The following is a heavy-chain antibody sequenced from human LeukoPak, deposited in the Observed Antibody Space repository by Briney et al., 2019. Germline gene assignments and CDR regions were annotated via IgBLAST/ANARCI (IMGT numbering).Heavy chain of an antibody. J-gene: IGHJ4*02. CDR1: GGTFSSYT. CDR3: ARDHSSGYYPDYFDY. Sequence: SVKVSCKASGGTFSSYTISWVRQAPGQGLEWMGRIIPILGTANYAQKFQGRVTITADKSTSTAYMELSSLRSEDTAVYYCARDHSSGYYPDYFDYWGQGTLVTVSS. V-gene: IGHV1-69*08. D-gene: IGHD3-22*01. CDR2: IIPILGTA.